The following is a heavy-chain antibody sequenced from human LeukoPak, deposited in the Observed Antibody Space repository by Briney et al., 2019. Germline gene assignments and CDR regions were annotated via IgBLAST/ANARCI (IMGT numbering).Heavy chain of an antibody. J-gene: IGHJ3*02. CDR2: IYSGGST. D-gene: IGHD6-6*01. CDR3: ARVTPSDAFDI. V-gene: IGHV3-53*01. CDR1: GFTVSSNY. Sequence: GGSLRLSCAASGFTVSSNYMSWVRQAPGKGLEWVSVIYSGGSTYYADSVKGRFTISRDNSKNTLYLQMNSLRAEDTAVYYCARVTPSDAFDIWGQGTMVTASS.